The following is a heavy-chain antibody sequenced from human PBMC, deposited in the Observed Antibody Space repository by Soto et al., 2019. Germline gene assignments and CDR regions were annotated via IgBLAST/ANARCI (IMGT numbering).Heavy chain of an antibody. D-gene: IGHD3-9*01. CDR1: GGTFSSYA. V-gene: IGHV1-69*13. CDR3: AREDYDILTGPHYPHTYQYYGMDV. Sequence: ASVNVSCTASGGTFSSYAISWVRQAPGQGLEWMGGIIPIFGTANYAQKFQGRVTITADESTSTAYMELSSLGSEDTAVYYCAREDYDILTGPHYPHTYQYYGMDVWGQGNTVTV. J-gene: IGHJ6*02. CDR2: IIPIFGTA.